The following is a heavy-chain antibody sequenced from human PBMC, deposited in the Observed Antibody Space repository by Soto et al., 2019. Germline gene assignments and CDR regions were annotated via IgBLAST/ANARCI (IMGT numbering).Heavy chain of an antibody. CDR1: GYTFTSYG. D-gene: IGHD2-8*02. CDR3: ARQSVGGVQAYYGMEV. J-gene: IGHJ6*02. CDR2: ISGNNGDT. Sequence: QVQLVQSGGEMKKPGASVKVSCKASGYTFTSYGISWVRQAPGQGLQWMGWISGNNGDTKYAQKFQGRVSMTTDTSKSTAYMELRSLRSEDTAVYFCARQSVGGVQAYYGMEVWGQGTTVTVSS. V-gene: IGHV1-18*01.